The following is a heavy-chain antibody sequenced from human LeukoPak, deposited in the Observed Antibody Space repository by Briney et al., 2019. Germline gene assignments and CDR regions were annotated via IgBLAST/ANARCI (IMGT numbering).Heavy chain of an antibody. CDR2: ISASAGNT. CDR1: GFTFSSYA. D-gene: IGHD2-2*03. J-gene: IGHJ4*02. Sequence: PGGSLRLSCAASGFTFSSYAMSWVRQAPGKGLEWVSIISASAGNTYYADSVKGRFTVSRDNSKNTLYLQMNSLRAEDTAVSYCAGKFCGYCSGTSGQINFDYWGQGTLVTVSS. CDR3: AGKFCGYCSGTSGQINFDY. V-gene: IGHV3-23*01.